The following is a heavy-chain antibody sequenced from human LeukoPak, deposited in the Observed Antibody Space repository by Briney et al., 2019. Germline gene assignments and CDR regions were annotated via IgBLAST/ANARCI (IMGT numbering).Heavy chain of an antibody. Sequence: PSETLSLTCAVYGGSLSYYYWSWIRQPPEKGLEWFGEINRSGSTNYNPSLKSRVTISVDTSKNQFSLKLSSVTAADTAVYYCARGGFYCGDDCYVDYWGQGTLVTVSS. D-gene: IGHD2-21*02. CDR3: ARGGFYCGDDCYVDY. V-gene: IGHV4-34*01. J-gene: IGHJ4*02. CDR1: GGSLSYYY. CDR2: INRSGST.